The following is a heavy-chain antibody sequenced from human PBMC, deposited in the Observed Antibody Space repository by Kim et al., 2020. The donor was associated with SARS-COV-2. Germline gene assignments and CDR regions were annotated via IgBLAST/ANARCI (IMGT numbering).Heavy chain of an antibody. Sequence: GVSLRLSCAASGFTFSSYEMNWVRQAPGKGLEWVSYISSSGSTIYYADSVKGRFTISRDNAKNSLYLQMNSLRAEDTAVYYCARDQVYGSGTMGGYYYYYYMDVWGKGTTVTVSS. CDR2: ISSSGSTI. J-gene: IGHJ6*03. CDR1: GFTFSSYE. CDR3: ARDQVYGSGTMGGYYYYYYMDV. D-gene: IGHD3-10*01. V-gene: IGHV3-48*03.